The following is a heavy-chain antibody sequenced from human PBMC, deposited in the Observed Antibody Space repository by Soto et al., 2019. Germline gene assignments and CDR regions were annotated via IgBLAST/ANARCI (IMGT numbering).Heavy chain of an antibody. D-gene: IGHD1-20*01. CDR2: IYPGDSDT. CDR1: GYSFTSYW. J-gene: IGHJ4*02. V-gene: IGHV5-51*01. Sequence: PGESLKISYKGSGYSFTSYWIGWVRQMPGKGLEWMGIIYPGDSDTRYSPSFQGQVTISADKSISTAYLQWSSLKASDTAMYYCVRPTSVNWRYFGPRTKKNFDYWGEGKLVTVSS. CDR3: VRPTSVNWRYFGPRTKKNFDY.